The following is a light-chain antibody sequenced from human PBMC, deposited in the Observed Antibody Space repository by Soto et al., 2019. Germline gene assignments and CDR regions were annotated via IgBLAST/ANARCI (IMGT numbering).Light chain of an antibody. CDR1: QSISTW. CDR3: QQYNTYPLT. V-gene: IGKV1-5*03. CDR2: KAS. Sequence: DIQMTQSPSTLSASVGDRVTITGRASQSISTWLAWYQQKPGKAPKLLIYKASNLEDGVPSRFSGSGSGTEFTITISSLQPDDCATYYCQQYNTYPLTFGGGTTVEIK. J-gene: IGKJ4*01.